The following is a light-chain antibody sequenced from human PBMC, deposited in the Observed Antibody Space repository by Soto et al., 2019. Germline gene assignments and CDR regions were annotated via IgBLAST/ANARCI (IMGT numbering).Light chain of an antibody. Sequence: QSVLTQPASVSGSPGQSITLSCTGTSSGVGGHNYVSWYQQYPGKAPKMIIFEVRNRPSGVSNRFSASKSGNTASLTISGLQAEDEADYYSSSYASGTTLVLFGGGTKLTVL. CDR1: SSGVGGHNY. V-gene: IGLV2-14*01. J-gene: IGLJ2*01. CDR3: SSYASGTTLVL. CDR2: EVR.